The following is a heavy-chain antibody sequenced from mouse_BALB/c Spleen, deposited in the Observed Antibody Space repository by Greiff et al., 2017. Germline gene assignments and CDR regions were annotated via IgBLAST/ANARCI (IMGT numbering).Heavy chain of an antibody. CDR1: GYTFTSYN. V-gene: IGHV1-12*01. CDR3: ARSPHYYGNHYYAMDY. CDR2: IYPGNGDT. Sequence: QVQLQQPGAELVKPGASVKMSCKASGYTFTSYNMHWVKQTPGQGLEWIGAIYPGNGDTSYNQKFKGKATLTADKSSSTAYMQLSSLTSEDSAVYYCARSPHYYGNHYYAMDYWGQGTSVTVSS. J-gene: IGHJ4*01. D-gene: IGHD2-1*01.